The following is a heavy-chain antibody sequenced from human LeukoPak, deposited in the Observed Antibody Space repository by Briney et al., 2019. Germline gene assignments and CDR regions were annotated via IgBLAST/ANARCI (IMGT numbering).Heavy chain of an antibody. V-gene: IGHV3-23*01. J-gene: IGHJ5*02. Sequence: GGSLSLSCAASGFTFYSFAMIWVPPAPGKGLEWVSGINGSRSNKHYAHSVKGRFTISRDNSKNTLVLQINSLRAEDTSVYYCAKSLLRSGWSYYFDRWGQGTLVTVSS. CDR1: GFTFYSFA. D-gene: IGHD6-19*01. CDR3: AKSLLRSGWSYYFDR. CDR2: INGSRSNK.